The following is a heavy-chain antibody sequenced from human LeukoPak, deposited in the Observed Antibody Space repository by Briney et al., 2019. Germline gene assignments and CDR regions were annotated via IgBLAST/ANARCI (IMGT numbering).Heavy chain of an antibody. V-gene: IGHV3-30*18. CDR2: ISYDGSNK. CDR1: GFTFSTYG. Sequence: PGRSLRLSCVASGFTFSTYGMHWVRQAPGKGLEWVAVISYDGSNKYYADSVKGRFTISRVNSKNTLYLQMNSLRAEDTAVYYCAKETGSGSYYEYYFDYWGQGTLVTVSS. D-gene: IGHD3-10*01. CDR3: AKETGSGSYYEYYFDY. J-gene: IGHJ4*02.